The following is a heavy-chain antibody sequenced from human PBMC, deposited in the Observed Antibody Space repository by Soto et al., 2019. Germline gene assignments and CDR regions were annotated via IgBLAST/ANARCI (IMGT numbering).Heavy chain of an antibody. CDR3: ARFTVTTANHFDY. CDR1: GGTFSSYA. D-gene: IGHD4-17*01. V-gene: IGHV1-69*13. J-gene: IGHJ4*02. CDR2: IIPIFGTA. Sequence: SVKVSCKASGGTFSSYAISWVRQAPGQGLEWMGGIIPIFGTANYAQKFQGRVTITADESTSTAYMELSSLRSEDTAVYYCARFTVTTANHFDYWGQGTLVTVSS.